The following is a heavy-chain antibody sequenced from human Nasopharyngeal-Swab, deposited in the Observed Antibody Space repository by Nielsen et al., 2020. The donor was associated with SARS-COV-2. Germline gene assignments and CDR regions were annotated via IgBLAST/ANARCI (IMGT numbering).Heavy chain of an antibody. J-gene: IGHJ6*03. V-gene: IGHV3-21*01. CDR3: ARQDRFYYYLDV. Sequence: GGSLRLSCAASGFTFGHYAMTWVRQAPGKGLEWVSYISPSSGYIYYAESLKGRFTISRDNGKNSVYLQMNSLRADDTAVYFCARQDRFYYYLDVWGKGTTVTVSS. D-gene: IGHD3-3*01. CDR1: GFTFGHYA. CDR2: ISPSSGYI.